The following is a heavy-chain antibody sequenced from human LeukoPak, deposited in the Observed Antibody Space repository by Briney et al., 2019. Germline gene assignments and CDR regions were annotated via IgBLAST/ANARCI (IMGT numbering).Heavy chain of an antibody. D-gene: IGHD3-9*01. Sequence: GSLRLSCSASGFTFSSNWLSWVCQGPGQGLEWVANIKQDGSEKSYEDSVIGRFTISRENAKNSLYLQMKSLGAADTAVYYCARGEYFDWLLYSYYYYYMDVWGKGTTVTVSS. J-gene: IGHJ6*03. CDR1: GFTFSSNW. V-gene: IGHV3-7*01. CDR2: IKQDGSEK. CDR3: ARGEYFDWLLYSYYYYYMDV.